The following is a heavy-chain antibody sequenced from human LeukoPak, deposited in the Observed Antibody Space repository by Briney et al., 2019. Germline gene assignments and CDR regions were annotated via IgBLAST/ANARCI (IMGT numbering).Heavy chain of an antibody. CDR1: GGSISSGDYY. CDR3: ARSLDSSGYYNWFDP. CDR2: LYYSGST. J-gene: IGHJ5*02. Sequence: SETLSLTCTVSGGSISSGDYYWSWIRQPPGKGLEWIGYLYYSGSTYYNPSLKSRVTISVDTSKNQFSLKLSSVTAADTAVYYCARSLDSSGYYNWFDPWGQGTLVTVSS. V-gene: IGHV4-30-4*08. D-gene: IGHD3-22*01.